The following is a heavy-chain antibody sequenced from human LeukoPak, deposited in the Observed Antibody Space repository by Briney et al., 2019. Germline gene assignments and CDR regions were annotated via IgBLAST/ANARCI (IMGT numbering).Heavy chain of an antibody. CDR2: IYYSGST. Sequence: PSETLSLTCTVSGGSISSYYWSWIRQPPGKGLEWIGYIYYSGSTNYNPSLKSRVTISVDTSKNQFSLKLNSVTAADTAVYYCARDPSSSSEPYYFDYWGQGTLVTASS. J-gene: IGHJ4*02. CDR1: GGSISSYY. CDR3: ARDPSSSSEPYYFDY. V-gene: IGHV4-59*01. D-gene: IGHD6-6*01.